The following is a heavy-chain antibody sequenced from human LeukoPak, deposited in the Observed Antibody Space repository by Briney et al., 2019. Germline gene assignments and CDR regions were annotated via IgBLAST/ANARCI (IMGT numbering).Heavy chain of an antibody. CDR2: IYHSGST. J-gene: IGHJ6*03. CDR1: GGSISSSNW. V-gene: IGHV4-4*02. Sequence: SETLSLTCAASGGSISSSNWWSWVRQPPGKGLEWIGEIYHSGSTYYNPSLKSRVTISVDTSKNQFSLKLSSVTAADTAVYYCARIYCSGGSCYEGARYYYYMDVWGKGTTVTVSS. CDR3: ARIYCSGGSCYEGARYYYYMDV. D-gene: IGHD2-15*01.